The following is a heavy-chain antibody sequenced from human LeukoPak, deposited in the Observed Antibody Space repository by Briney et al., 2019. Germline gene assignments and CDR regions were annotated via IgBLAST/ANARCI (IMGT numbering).Heavy chain of an antibody. CDR3: ARNYGSGDFDL. D-gene: IGHD3-10*01. CDR1: GYPFTGYY. Sequence: ASVKVSCKASGYPFTGYYILWVRQAPGQGLECVGWINPHSGVTTYAQNFQGRVTMTRDTSISTAYLELSGLKSDDTAVYYCARNYGSGDFDLWGQGTPVTVSS. V-gene: IGHV1-2*02. CDR2: INPHSGVT. J-gene: IGHJ4*02.